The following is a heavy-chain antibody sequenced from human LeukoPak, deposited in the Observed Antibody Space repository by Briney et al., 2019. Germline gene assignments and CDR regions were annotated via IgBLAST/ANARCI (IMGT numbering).Heavy chain of an antibody. Sequence: PVKVSCKASGYTFTSYAISWVRQAPGQGLEWMGRIIPILGIANYAQKFQGRVTITADKSTSTAYMELSSLRSEDTAVYYCASGNYDILTGYPNWFDPWGQGTLVTVSS. V-gene: IGHV1-69*04. CDR3: ASGNYDILTGYPNWFDP. CDR1: GYTFTSYA. D-gene: IGHD3-9*01. J-gene: IGHJ5*02. CDR2: IIPILGIA.